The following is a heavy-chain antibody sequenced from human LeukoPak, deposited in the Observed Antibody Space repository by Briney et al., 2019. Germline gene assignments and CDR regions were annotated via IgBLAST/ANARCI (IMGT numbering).Heavy chain of an antibody. CDR2: INPNSGGT. V-gene: IGHV1-2*02. J-gene: IGHJ4*02. Sequence: ASVKVSCKASGYTFTGYYMHWVRQAPGQGLEWVGWINPNSGGTNYAQKFQGRVTMTRDTSISTAYMELSRLRSDDTAVYYCAIPRYCSSTSCSLFDYWGQGTLVTVSS. CDR3: AIPRYCSSTSCSLFDY. CDR1: GYTFTGYY. D-gene: IGHD2-2*01.